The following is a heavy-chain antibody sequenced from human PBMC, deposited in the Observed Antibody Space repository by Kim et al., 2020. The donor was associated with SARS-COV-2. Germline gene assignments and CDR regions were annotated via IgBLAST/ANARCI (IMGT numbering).Heavy chain of an antibody. CDR2: IRSKANSYAT. CDR3: TRNTVTDYYYYGMDV. D-gene: IGHD4-17*01. Sequence: GGSLRLSCAASGFTFSGSAMHWVRQASGKGLEWVGRIRSKANSYATAYAASVKGRFTISRDDSKNTAYLQMNSLKTEDTAVYYWTRNTVTDYYYYGMDVWGQGTTVTVSS. CDR1: GFTFSGSA. J-gene: IGHJ6*02. V-gene: IGHV3-73*01.